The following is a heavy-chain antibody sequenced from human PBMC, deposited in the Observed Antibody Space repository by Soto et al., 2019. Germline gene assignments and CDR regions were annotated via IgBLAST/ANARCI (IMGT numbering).Heavy chain of an antibody. J-gene: IGHJ6*02. D-gene: IGHD2-8*02. CDR1: GFSLSTSGMC. CDR3: ARSLEAPGTGYGMDV. CDR2: IDWDDDK. Sequence: SGPTLVNPTQTLTLTCTFSGFSLSTSGMCVSWIRQPPGKALEWLALIDWDDDKYYSTSLKTRLTISKDTSKNQVVLTMTNMDPVDTATYYCARSLEAPGTGYGMDVWGQGTTVTVSS. V-gene: IGHV2-70*01.